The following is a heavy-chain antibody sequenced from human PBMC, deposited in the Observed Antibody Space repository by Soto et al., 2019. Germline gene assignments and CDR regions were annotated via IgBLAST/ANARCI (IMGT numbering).Heavy chain of an antibody. CDR3: ARLSRATYYDFWSGYHAPDY. CDR1: GGSISSSSYY. CDR2: IYYSGST. D-gene: IGHD3-3*01. V-gene: IGHV4-39*01. Sequence: QLQLQESGPGLVKPSETLSLTCTVSGGSISSSSYYWGWIRQPPGKGLEWIGSIYYSGSTYYNPSLKIRVTLSVDTSKNQFSLKLSSVTAADTAVYYCARLSRATYYDFWSGYHAPDYWGQGTLVTVSS. J-gene: IGHJ4*02.